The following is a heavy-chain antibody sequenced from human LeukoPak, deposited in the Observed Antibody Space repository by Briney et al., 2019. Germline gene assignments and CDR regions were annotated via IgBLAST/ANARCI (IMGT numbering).Heavy chain of an antibody. V-gene: IGHV3-23*01. Sequence: GGSLRLSCAASGFTFSRYGMSWVRQAPGKGLEWVASNSGSGGETHYADSVKGRFIICRDISKSTLYVQMNSLRDEDTAVYYCVKDPGRNSWDFAYWGQGTLVTVSS. D-gene: IGHD3-10*01. CDR2: NSGSGGET. CDR1: GFTFSRYG. J-gene: IGHJ4*02. CDR3: VKDPGRNSWDFAY.